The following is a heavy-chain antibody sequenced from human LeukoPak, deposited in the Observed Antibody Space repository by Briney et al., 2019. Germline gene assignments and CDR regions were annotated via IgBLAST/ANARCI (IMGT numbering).Heavy chain of an antibody. J-gene: IGHJ4*02. CDR2: IRRTAAGGTT. V-gene: IGHV3-15*01. Sequence: GGSLRLSCAASGFTFSNAWMNWVRQAPGKGLEWVGRIRRTAAGGTTDYAAPVKGRFSIPRDDSKNTLYLQMNSLKTEDTAVYYCTTGLTRVSVIRGVFYGDYWGQGTLVTVSS. CDR3: TTGLTRVSVIRGVFYGDY. D-gene: IGHD3-10*01. CDR1: GFTFSNAW.